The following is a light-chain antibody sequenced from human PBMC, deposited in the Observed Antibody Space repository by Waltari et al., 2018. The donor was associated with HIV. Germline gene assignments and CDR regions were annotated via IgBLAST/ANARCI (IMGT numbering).Light chain of an antibody. J-gene: IGKJ1*01. CDR2: GAS. CDR3: QHDYISPGT. Sequence: EVVLTQSPATLSLSPGETATLSCRASQRVDSTFLSWYQQKPGQAPRLLIYGASTRVSGISPRFSGSGSGTDFTLTISSLYPEDFAVYYCQHDYISPGTFGQGTRVEIK. CDR1: QRVDSTF. V-gene: IGKV3D-7*01.